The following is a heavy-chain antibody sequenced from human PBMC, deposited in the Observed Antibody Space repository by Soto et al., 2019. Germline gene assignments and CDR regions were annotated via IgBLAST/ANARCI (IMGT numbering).Heavy chain of an antibody. V-gene: IGHV3-30*03. J-gene: IGHJ4*02. CDR1: GFSFSNSG. CDR2: ISFDGDK. Sequence: GGSLRLSCTASGFSFSNSGMQWVRQTPGKGLEWVALISFDGDKYYVDSVKGRFTISRDNPTNTVYLQMNRLRPEDTAVYYCARDYARGWCQFWGQGTLVTVSS. D-gene: IGHD2-8*02. CDR3: ARDYARGWCQF.